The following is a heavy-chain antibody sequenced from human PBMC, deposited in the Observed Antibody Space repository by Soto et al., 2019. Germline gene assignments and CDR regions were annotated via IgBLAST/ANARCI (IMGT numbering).Heavy chain of an antibody. CDR3: ARHGVYYDSSGYLRAEYFQH. J-gene: IGHJ1*01. V-gene: IGHV1-69*13. Sequence: GASVKVSCKASGGTFSSYAISWVRQAPGQGLEWMGGIIPIFGTANYAQKFQGRVTITADESTSTAYMELSSLRSEDTAVYYCARHGVYYDSSGYLRAEYFQHWGQGTLVTVSS. CDR2: IIPIFGTA. D-gene: IGHD3-22*01. CDR1: GGTFSSYA.